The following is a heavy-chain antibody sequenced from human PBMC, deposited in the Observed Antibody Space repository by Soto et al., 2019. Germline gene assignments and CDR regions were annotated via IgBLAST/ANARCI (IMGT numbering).Heavy chain of an antibody. V-gene: IGHV3-33*01. J-gene: IGHJ6*02. CDR3: ASQGGSYGSGSRTYGMDV. D-gene: IGHD3-10*01. Sequence: PGGSLRLSCAASGFTFSSYGMHWVRQAPGKGLEWVAVIWYDGSNKYYADSVKGRFTISRDNSKNTLYLQMNSLRAEDTAVYYCASQGGSYGSGSRTYGMDVWGQGTTVTVSS. CDR1: GFTFSSYG. CDR2: IWYDGSNK.